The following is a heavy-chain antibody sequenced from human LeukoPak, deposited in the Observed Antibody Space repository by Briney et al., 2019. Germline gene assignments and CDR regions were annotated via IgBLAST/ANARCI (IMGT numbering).Heavy chain of an antibody. CDR1: GGTFSSYA. D-gene: IGHD4-17*01. V-gene: IGHV1-69*06. CDR2: IIPIFGTA. J-gene: IGHJ1*01. CDR3: ARASNDYGDYQYFQH. Sequence: GASVKFSCKASGGTFSSYAISWVRQAPGQGLEWMGGIIPIFGTANYAQKFQGRVTITADKSTSTAYMELSSLRSEDTAVYYCARASNDYGDYQYFQHWGQGTLVTVSS.